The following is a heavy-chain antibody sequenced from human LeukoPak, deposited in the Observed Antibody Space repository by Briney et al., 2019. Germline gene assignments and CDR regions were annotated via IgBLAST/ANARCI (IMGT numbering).Heavy chain of an antibody. CDR3: ARSPSLVHWGSGGYFDY. CDR1: GGSISSGSYY. Sequence: SQTLSLTCTVSGGSISSGSYYWSWIRQSPGKGLEWIGYIYYSGSTNYNPSLKSRVTISVDTSKNQFSLKLSSVTAADTAVYYCARSPSLVHWGSGGYFDYWGQGTLVTVSS. J-gene: IGHJ4*02. D-gene: IGHD3-16*01. CDR2: IYYSGST. V-gene: IGHV4-61*01.